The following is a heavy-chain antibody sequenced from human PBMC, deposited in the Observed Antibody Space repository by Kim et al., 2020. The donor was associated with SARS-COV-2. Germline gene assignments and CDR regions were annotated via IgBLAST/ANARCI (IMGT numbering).Heavy chain of an antibody. Sequence: GGSLRLSCAASGFTFNNYWMHWVRQAPGKGLVRVSRINADGSNTIFADAVKGRFTISRDNAKNMLYRQMNSLRAEDTAVYYCARTSNRGGDNWGQGALVT. D-gene: IGHD3-16*01. CDR2: INADGSNT. J-gene: IGHJ4*02. V-gene: IGHV3-74*01. CDR3: ARTSNRGGDN. CDR1: GFTFNNYW.